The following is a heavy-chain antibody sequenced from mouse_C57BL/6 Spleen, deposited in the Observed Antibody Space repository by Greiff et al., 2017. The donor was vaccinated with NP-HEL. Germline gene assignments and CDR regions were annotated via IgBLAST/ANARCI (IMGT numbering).Heavy chain of an antibody. CDR1: GFNIKDYY. V-gene: IGHV14-1*01. CDR3: TWGYYYRNYVDFDY. Sequence: EVQLQQSGAELVRPGASVKLSCTASGFNIKDYYMHWVKQRPEQGLEWIGRIDPEDGDTEYAPKFQGKATMTADTSSNTAYLQLSSLTSEDTAVYYWTWGYYYRNYVDFDYWGQGTTLTVSS. J-gene: IGHJ2*01. CDR2: IDPEDGDT. D-gene: IGHD2-5*01.